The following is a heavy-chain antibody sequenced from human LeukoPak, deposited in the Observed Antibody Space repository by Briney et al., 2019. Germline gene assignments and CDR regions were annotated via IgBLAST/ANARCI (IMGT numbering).Heavy chain of an antibody. CDR2: IYSSGRT. CDR3: ARYTSSGLMY. CDR1: GGSISGYY. V-gene: IGHV4-59*13. D-gene: IGHD6-25*01. J-gene: IGHJ4*02. Sequence: SETLSLTCTVSGGSISGYYWSWIRQPPGKRLEWIGCIYSSGRTNYNPSLKSRVTISVDTSKNQFSLKLSSVTATDTAVYYCARYTSSGLMYWGQGTQVTVSS.